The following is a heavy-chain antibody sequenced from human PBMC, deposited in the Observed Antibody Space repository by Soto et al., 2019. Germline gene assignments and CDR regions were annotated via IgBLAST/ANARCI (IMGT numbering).Heavy chain of an antibody. CDR2: IGIAGDT. CDR1: GYVFTHYA. Sequence: ASVKVSCKTSGYVFTHYAIHWVRQAPGQRLEWMEWVAAIGIAGDTYYPGSVQGRFTISRENAKNSLYLQMNSLRAGDTAVYYCARVLRGYSGFEDYFDYWGQGALVTVSS. CDR3: ARVLRGYSGFEDYFDY. V-gene: IGHV3-13*04. D-gene: IGHD5-12*01. J-gene: IGHJ4*02.